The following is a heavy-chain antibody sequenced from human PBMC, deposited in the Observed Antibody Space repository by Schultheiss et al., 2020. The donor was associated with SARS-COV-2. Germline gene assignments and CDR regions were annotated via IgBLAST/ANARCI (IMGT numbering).Heavy chain of an antibody. Sequence: GGSLRLSCAASGFTFSSYGMHWVRQAPGKGLEWVANIRQDGSEIYYVDSVRGRFTISRDNAKNSLYLQMNSLRVEDTAVYYCSGALADYWGQGALVTVSS. V-gene: IGHV3-7*01. CDR2: IRQDGSEI. J-gene: IGHJ4*02. CDR1: GFTFSSYG. CDR3: SGALADY.